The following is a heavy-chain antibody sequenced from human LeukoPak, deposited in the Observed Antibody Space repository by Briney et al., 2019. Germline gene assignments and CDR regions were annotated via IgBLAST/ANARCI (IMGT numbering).Heavy chain of an antibody. V-gene: IGHV3-30*04. CDR3: ARETYYFDY. CDR1: GFTFSTYP. CDR2: ISYDGSKE. Sequence: PGGSLRLSCAASGFTFSTYPMHWVRQAPGKGLEWVAVISYDGSKEYYAESVKGRFTISRDNSKRTLYLQVNSLRAEDTAVYYCARETYYFDYWGQGTLVTVSS. J-gene: IGHJ4*02.